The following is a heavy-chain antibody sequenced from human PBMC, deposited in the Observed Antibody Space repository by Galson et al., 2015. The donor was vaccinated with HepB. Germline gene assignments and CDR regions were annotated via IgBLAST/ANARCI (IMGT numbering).Heavy chain of an antibody. D-gene: IGHD3-10*01. CDR1: GYSFTSYW. CDR2: IFPGDSDT. J-gene: IGHJ4*02. V-gene: IGHV5-51*01. CDR3: ARVTFYYGSGSEFDY. Sequence: QSGAEVKKPGESLKISCKGSGYSFTSYWIAWVRQMPGKGLEWMGIIFPGDSDTRYSPSFQGQVTISADKSISTAYLQWSSLKASDTAMFYCARVTFYYGSGSEFDYWGQGTLVTVSS.